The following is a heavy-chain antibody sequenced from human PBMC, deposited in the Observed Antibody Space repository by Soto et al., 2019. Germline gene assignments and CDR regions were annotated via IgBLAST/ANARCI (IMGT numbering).Heavy chain of an antibody. V-gene: IGHV4-31*03. Sequence: PSETLSLTCTVSGGSITSGGYYWSWIRQHPEKGLEWIGYIHYSGSTYCNPSLKSRVTISLDTSKNQFSLKLSSVTAADTAVYYCAREDRSYYDGSGFCHWGQGALVTVSS. J-gene: IGHJ4*02. CDR3: AREDRSYYDGSGFCH. CDR2: IHYSGST. CDR1: GGSITSGGYY. D-gene: IGHD3-22*01.